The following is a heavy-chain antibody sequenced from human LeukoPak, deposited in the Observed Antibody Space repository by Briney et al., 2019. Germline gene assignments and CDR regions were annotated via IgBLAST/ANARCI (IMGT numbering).Heavy chain of an antibody. D-gene: IGHD6-6*01. CDR1: GFTFSSYA. CDR2: ISGSGGST. J-gene: IGHJ4*02. V-gene: IGHV3-23*01. Sequence: GGSLRLSCAAAGFTFSSYAMSWVRQAPGKGLEWVSAISGSGGSTYYADSVKGRFTISRDNSKNTLYLQMNSLRAEDTAVYYCAKVSGLIAARHYFDYWGQGTLVTVSS. CDR3: AKVSGLIAARHYFDY.